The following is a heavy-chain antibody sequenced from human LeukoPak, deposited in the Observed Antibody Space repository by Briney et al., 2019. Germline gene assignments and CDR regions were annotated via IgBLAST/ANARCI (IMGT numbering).Heavy chain of an antibody. J-gene: IGHJ6*02. V-gene: IGHV3-48*01. CDR1: GFTFSSYA. CDR3: ARPWGGALGAYYYYYGMDV. Sequence: GGSLRLSCAASGFTFSSYAMSWVRQAPGKGLEWVSYISSSSSTIYYADSVKGRFTISRDNAKNSLYLQMNSLRAEDTAVYYCARPWGGALGAYYYYYGMDVWGQGTTVTVSS. CDR2: ISSSSSTI. D-gene: IGHD3-16*01.